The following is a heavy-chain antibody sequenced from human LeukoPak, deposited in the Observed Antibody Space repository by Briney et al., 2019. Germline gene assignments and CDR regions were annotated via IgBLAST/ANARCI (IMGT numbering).Heavy chain of an antibody. V-gene: IGHV1-69*02. Sequence: GASVKVSCKASGGTFSSYTISWVRQAPGQGLEWMGRIIPILGIANYAQKFQGRVTITADKSTSTAYMELSSLRSEDTAVYYCARGQWRAAAGTRPDNWFDPWGQGTLVTVSS. CDR2: IIPILGIA. J-gene: IGHJ5*02. CDR1: GGTFSSYT. CDR3: ARGQWRAAAGTRPDNWFDP. D-gene: IGHD6-13*01.